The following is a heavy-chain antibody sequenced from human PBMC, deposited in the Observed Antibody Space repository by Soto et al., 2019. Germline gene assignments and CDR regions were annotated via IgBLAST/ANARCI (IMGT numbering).Heavy chain of an antibody. CDR3: ARYYYASGSYHYYFDY. D-gene: IGHD3-10*01. CDR1: GFTFSDYY. Sequence: GGSVRLSCAASGFTFSDYYMSWIRQAPGKGLEWVSYISSSSSSTTYADSVKGRFTISRDNAKNSLYLQMNSLRAEDTAVYYCARYYYASGSYHYYFDYWGQGTLVTVSS. J-gene: IGHJ4*02. V-gene: IGHV3-11*06. CDR2: ISSSSSST.